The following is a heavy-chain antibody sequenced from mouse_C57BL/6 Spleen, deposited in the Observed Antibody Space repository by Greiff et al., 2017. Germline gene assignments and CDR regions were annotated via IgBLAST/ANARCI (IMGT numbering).Heavy chain of an antibody. CDR1: GFSLTSYG. J-gene: IGHJ4*01. CDR2: IWSGGST. D-gene: IGHD2-4*01. CDR3: ARSNYDRAMDY. V-gene: IGHV2-2*01. Sequence: VQLQQSGPGLVQPSQSLSITCTVSGFSLTSYGVHWVRQSPGKGLEWLGVIWSGGSTDNNAAFISRLSTSKDTSKSQVFFIMNSLHADDTAIYYCARSNYDRAMDYWGQGTSVTVSS.